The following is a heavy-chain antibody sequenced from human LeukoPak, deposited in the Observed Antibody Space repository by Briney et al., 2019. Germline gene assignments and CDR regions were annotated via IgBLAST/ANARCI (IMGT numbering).Heavy chain of an antibody. D-gene: IGHD2-15*01. Sequence: GESPKISCAVSGYSFSTYWDAWVRRLPGKGLEWMGIIYPADSHTSYSPSLQGQVTISADKSITTAYLQWSSLKDSDTAMYYCARTYCSGGSCLIDYWGQGTLVTVSS. J-gene: IGHJ4*02. CDR2: IYPADSHT. CDR1: GYSFSTYW. V-gene: IGHV5-51*01. CDR3: ARTYCSGGSCLIDY.